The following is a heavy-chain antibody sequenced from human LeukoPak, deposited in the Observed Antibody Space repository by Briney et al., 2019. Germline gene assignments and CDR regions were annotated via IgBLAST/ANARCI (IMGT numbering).Heavy chain of an antibody. V-gene: IGHV1-69*06. J-gene: IGHJ4*02. CDR1: GGTFSSYA. CDR3: ARTRSSSSSWYGQFDY. D-gene: IGHD6-13*01. Sequence: SVKVSCKASGGTFSSYAISWVRQAPGQGLEWMGGIIPIFGTANYAQKFQGRVTITADKSTSTDYMELSSLRSEDTAVYYCARTRSSSSSWYGQFDYWGQGTLVTVSS. CDR2: IIPIFGTA.